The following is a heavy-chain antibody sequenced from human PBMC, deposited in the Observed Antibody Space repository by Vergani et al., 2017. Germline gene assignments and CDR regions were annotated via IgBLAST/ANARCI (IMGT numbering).Heavy chain of an antibody. V-gene: IGHV3-9*01. J-gene: IGHJ4*02. CDR3: AKDKDSSSWYLGVIDY. Sequence: EVQLVESGGGLVQPGRSLRLSCAASGFTFDDYAMHWVRQAPGTGLEWVSGISWNRGSIGYADSVKGRFTISRDNAKNSLYLQMNSLRAEDTALYYCAKDKDSSSWYLGVIDYWGQGTLVTVSS. CDR1: GFTFDDYA. D-gene: IGHD6-13*01. CDR2: ISWNRGSI.